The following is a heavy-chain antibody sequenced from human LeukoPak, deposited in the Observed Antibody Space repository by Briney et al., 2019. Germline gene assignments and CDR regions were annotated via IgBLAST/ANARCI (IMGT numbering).Heavy chain of an antibody. J-gene: IGHJ6*02. CDR1: GGSISSYY. V-gene: IGHV4-59*01. D-gene: IGHD2-15*01. CDR2: IYYSGST. CDR3: ARANPSEYCSGGSCYPTYYYYYYGMDV. Sequence: SETLSLTCTVSGGSISSYYWSWIRQPPGKGLEWIGYIYYSGSTNYNPSLKSRVTISVDTSKNQFSLKLSSVTAADTAVYYCARANPSEYCSGGSCYPTYYYYYYGMDVWGQGTTVTVSS.